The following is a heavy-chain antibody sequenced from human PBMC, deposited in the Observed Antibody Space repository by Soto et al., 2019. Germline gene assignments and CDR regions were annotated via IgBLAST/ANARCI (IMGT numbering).Heavy chain of an antibody. Sequence: QLLESGGGLAQPGGSLTLSCAASGFTFSTSAMNWVRQAPGKGLEWVSLISDSGGRTHYADSVKGRFTISRDNSKNTLYLQMNSLRAEDTAVYYWAKSLDITWKNWFDPWGQGPLVTVSS. CDR2: ISDSGGRT. CDR3: AKSLDITWKNWFDP. D-gene: IGHD1-1*01. J-gene: IGHJ5*02. CDR1: GFTFSTSA. V-gene: IGHV3-23*01.